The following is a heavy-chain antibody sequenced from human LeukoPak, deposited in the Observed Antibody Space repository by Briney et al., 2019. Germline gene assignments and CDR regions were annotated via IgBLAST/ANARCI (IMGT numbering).Heavy chain of an antibody. Sequence: SETLSLTCTVSGGSISSSSYYWGWIRQPPGKGLEWIGSIYYSGSTYYNPSLKSRVTISVDTSKNQFSLKLSSVTAADTAVYYCARGVKDWYYYYYMDVWGKGTTVTVSS. CDR2: IYYSGST. J-gene: IGHJ6*03. V-gene: IGHV4-39*07. CDR3: ARGVKDWYYYYYMDV. D-gene: IGHD2-15*01. CDR1: GGSISSSSYY.